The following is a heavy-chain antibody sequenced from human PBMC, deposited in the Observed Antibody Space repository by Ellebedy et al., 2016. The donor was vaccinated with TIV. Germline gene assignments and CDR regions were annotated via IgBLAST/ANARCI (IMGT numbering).Heavy chain of an antibody. CDR1: GFTFSDYY. V-gene: IGHV3-30*18. Sequence: GGSLRLSXAASGFTFSDYYMSWIRQAPGKGLEWVAVISYDGSNKYYADSVRGRFTISRDNSKNTLYLQMNSLRAEDTAVYYCAKGVLRYFDCPDYWGQGTLVTVSS. CDR2: ISYDGSNK. D-gene: IGHD3-9*01. CDR3: AKGVLRYFDCPDY. J-gene: IGHJ4*02.